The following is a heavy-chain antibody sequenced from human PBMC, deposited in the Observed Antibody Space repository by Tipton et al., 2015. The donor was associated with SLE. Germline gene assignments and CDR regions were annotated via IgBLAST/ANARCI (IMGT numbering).Heavy chain of an antibody. CDR1: GYTFSISW. CDR3: ARKWEVQNPLDY. CDR2: IDPSDSYT. Sequence: QLVQSGAEVKKPGESLRISCKGSGYTFSISWITWVRQMSGKGLEWMGSIDPSDSYTNYSPSFQGHVTISADKSINTAYLQWSSLKASDTAMYYCARKWEVQNPLDYWGQGTLVTVSS. V-gene: IGHV5-10-1*01. D-gene: IGHD1-26*01. J-gene: IGHJ4*02.